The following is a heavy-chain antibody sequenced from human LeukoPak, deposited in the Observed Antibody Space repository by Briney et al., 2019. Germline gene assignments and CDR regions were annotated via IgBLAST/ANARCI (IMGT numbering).Heavy chain of an antibody. CDR2: IYYSGST. Sequence: PSETLSLTCIVSGGSISSYYWSWIRQPPGKGLEWIGYIYYSGSTNYNPSLKSRVTISVDTSKNQFSLKLSSVTAADTAVYYCAGRDYYDSSGYHDAFDIWGQGTMVTVSS. CDR3: AGRDYYDSSGYHDAFDI. J-gene: IGHJ3*02. CDR1: GGSISSYY. D-gene: IGHD3-22*01. V-gene: IGHV4-59*01.